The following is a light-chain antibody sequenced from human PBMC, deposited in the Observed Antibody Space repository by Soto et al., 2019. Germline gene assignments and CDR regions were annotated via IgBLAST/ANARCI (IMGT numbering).Light chain of an antibody. Sequence: DIQMTQSPSSVSASVGDRVTITCRASQGLSSWLAWYQQKPGKAPRLLIYAASTLQSGVPSRFSVGGSGTEFTLTISSLQPEDFATYYCQQANIFQLTFGGGTKVEIK. CDR2: AAS. CDR3: QQANIFQLT. J-gene: IGKJ4*01. V-gene: IGKV1-12*01. CDR1: QGLSSW.